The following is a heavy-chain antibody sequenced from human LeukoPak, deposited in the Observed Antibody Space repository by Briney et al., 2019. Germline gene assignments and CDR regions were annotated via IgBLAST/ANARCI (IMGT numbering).Heavy chain of an antibody. CDR1: GGSISSYY. V-gene: IGHV4-59*01. CDR2: IYYSGST. Sequence: SETLSLTCTVSGGSISSYYWSWIRQPPGKGLEWIGYIYYSGSTNYNPSLKSRVTISVDTSKNQFSLKLSSVTAADTAVYYCARDPEADDYGDYGGDYWGQGTLVIVSS. CDR3: ARDPEADDYGDYGGDY. J-gene: IGHJ4*02. D-gene: IGHD4-17*01.